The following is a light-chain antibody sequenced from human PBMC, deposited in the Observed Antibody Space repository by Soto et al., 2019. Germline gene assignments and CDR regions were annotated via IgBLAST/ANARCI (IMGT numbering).Light chain of an antibody. Sequence: ITVTESPSLLSASMGDRVTSTSRASQTISSWLAWYQQKPGKAPKLLIYKASTLKSGVPSRFSGSGSGTEFTLTISSLQPDDFATYYCQHYNSYSEAFGQGTKVDI. CDR3: QHYNSYSEA. V-gene: IGKV1-5*03. CDR2: KAS. J-gene: IGKJ1*01. CDR1: QTISSW.